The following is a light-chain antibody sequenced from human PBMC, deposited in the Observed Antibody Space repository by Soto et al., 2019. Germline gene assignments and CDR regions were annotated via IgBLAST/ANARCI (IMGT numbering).Light chain of an antibody. CDR2: GAS. J-gene: IGKJ1*01. CDR1: QSISSSY. Sequence: DIVLTQSPGTLSLSPGERATLSCRASQSISSSYFAWYQQRPGQAPRLLIYGASSRATGIPDRFSGSGSGTDFTLTISRLEPEDFAVYYCQQHGMSPWTFGQGTKVEI. V-gene: IGKV3-20*01. CDR3: QQHGMSPWT.